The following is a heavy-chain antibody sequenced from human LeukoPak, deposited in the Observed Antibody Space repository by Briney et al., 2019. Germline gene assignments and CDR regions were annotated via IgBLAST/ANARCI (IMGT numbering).Heavy chain of an antibody. CDR3: AHSRDYYDSSGYYDLFDY. CDR1: GYTFTVYY. D-gene: IGHD3-22*01. V-gene: IGHV1-2*02. Sequence: ASVKVSSTASGYTFTVYYMHWVRQAPGQGLEWMGWINPNSGGTNYAQKFQGRVTITRDTSISTAYMELSRLRSDDTAVYYCAHSRDYYDSSGYYDLFDYWGQGTLVTVSS. CDR2: INPNSGGT. J-gene: IGHJ4*02.